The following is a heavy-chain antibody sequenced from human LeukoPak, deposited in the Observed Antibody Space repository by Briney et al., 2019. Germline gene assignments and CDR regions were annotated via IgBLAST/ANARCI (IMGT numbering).Heavy chain of an antibody. CDR1: GFTFSSYG. V-gene: IGHV3-33*01. CDR3: VTVDRDAFDI. J-gene: IGHJ3*02. CDR2: IWYDGSNK. Sequence: GGSLRLFCAASGFTFSSYGMHWGRQAPGRGLEWVAVIWYDGSNKYYADSVKGRFTISRDNSKNTLYLQMNSLRAEDTAVYYCVTVDRDAFDIWGQGTMVTVSS.